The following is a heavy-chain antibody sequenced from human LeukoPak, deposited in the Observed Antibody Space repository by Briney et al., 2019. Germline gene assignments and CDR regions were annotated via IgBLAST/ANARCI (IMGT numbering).Heavy chain of an antibody. CDR2: ISGSGGST. CDR1: GFTFSSYA. CDR3: ARGDSSGYLYYYGMDV. D-gene: IGHD3-22*01. J-gene: IGHJ6*02. V-gene: IGHV3-23*01. Sequence: GGSLRLSCAASGFTFSSYAMSWVRQAPGKGLEWVSAISGSGGSTYYADSVKGRFTISRDNSKNTLYLQMNSLRAEDTAVYYCARGDSSGYLYYYGMDVWGQGTTVTVSS.